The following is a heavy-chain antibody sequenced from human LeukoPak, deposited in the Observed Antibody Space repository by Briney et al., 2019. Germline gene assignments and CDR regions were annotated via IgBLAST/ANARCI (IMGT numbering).Heavy chain of an antibody. D-gene: IGHD3-22*01. CDR2: IYTSGST. CDR3: ARGSITMIVVVGAFDI. J-gene: IGHJ3*02. Sequence: SETLSLTCTISAGSLSSGSYYWSWIRQPAGKGLEWIGRIYTSGSTHYNPSLQSRVTISVDTSKNQFSLKLSSVTAADTAVYYCARGSITMIVVVGAFDIWGQGTMGTVSS. V-gene: IGHV4-61*02. CDR1: AGSLSSGSYY.